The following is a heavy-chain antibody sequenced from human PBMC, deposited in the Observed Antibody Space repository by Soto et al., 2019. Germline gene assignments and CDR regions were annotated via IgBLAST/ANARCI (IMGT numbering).Heavy chain of an antibody. D-gene: IGHD6-6*01. J-gene: IGHJ4*02. CDR2: TYYRSKWYN. Sequence: QTLSLTCAISGDSVSSNSAAWNWIRQSPSRGLEWLGRTYYRSKWYNDYAVSVKSRITINPDTSKNQFSLQLNSVTTEDTAVYYCARVRGVAAPRGDFDYWAQRTLATVSS. CDR1: GDSVSSNSAA. CDR3: ARVRGVAAPRGDFDY. V-gene: IGHV6-1*01.